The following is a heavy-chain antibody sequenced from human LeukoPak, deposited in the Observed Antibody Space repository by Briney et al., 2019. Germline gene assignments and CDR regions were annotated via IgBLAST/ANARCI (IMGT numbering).Heavy chain of an antibody. CDR2: FDPEDGET. D-gene: IGHD5-12*01. CDR1: GYTLTELS. J-gene: IGHJ5*02. V-gene: IGHV1-24*01. CDR3: ATAELWGGYELPNL. Sequence: ASVKVSCKVSGYTLTELSMHWVRQAPGKGLEWMGGFDPEDGETIYAQKFQGRVTMTEDTSTDTAYTELSSLRSEDTAVYYCATAELWGGYELPNLWGQGTLVTVSS.